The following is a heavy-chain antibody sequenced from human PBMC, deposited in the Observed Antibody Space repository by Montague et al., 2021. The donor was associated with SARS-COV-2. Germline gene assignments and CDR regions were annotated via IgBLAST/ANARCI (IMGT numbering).Heavy chain of an antibody. Sequence: PALVKPTQTLTLTCTFSGFSLSTSGVRVGWIRQPPGKALEWLALIYWDDDKRYSPSLKSRLTITKDTSKNQVVLTMTNMDPVDTATYYCAHTFMQWLTPLSFDYWGQGTLVTVSS. CDR2: IYWDDDK. CDR1: GFSLSTSGVR. V-gene: IGHV2-5*02. CDR3: AHTFMQWLTPLSFDY. J-gene: IGHJ4*02. D-gene: IGHD6-19*01.